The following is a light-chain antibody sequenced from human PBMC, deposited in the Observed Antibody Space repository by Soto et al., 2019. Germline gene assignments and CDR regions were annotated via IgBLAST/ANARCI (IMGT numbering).Light chain of an antibody. Sequence: DIQMTQSPSSVSASVGDRVTITCRASQGLSSWLAWYQQKPGKAPKRLVYAPSSLQIGVPSRFSVSGSGTDFTLAISSLQPEEFATYYCQQANSFPPTFGQGTRLEI. CDR1: QGLSSW. CDR3: QQANSFPPT. CDR2: APS. J-gene: IGKJ2*01. V-gene: IGKV1-12*01.